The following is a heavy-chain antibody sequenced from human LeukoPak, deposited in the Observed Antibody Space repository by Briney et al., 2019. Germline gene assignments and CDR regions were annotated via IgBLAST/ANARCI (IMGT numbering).Heavy chain of an antibody. J-gene: IGHJ6*03. Sequence: GASVKVSCKASGYTFTSYGISWVRQAPGQGLEWMGWISAYNGNTNYAQKLQGRVTMTTDTSTSTAYMELRSLRSDDTAVYYCARGNWNYVRGYYYMDVWGKGTTVTVSS. CDR3: ARGNWNYVRGYYYMDV. D-gene: IGHD1-7*01. CDR1: GYTFTSYG. V-gene: IGHV1-18*01. CDR2: ISAYNGNT.